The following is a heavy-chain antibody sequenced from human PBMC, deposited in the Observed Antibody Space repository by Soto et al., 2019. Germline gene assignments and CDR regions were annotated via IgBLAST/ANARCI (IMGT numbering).Heavy chain of an antibody. J-gene: IGHJ3*02. D-gene: IGHD2-2*01. V-gene: IGHV4-31*03. CDR1: GGSISSGGYY. Sequence: KSSETLSLTRTVSGGSISSGGYYWSWIRQHPGKGLEWIGYIYYSGSTYYNPSLKSRVTISVDTSKNHFSLKLSSVTAADTAVYYCARDGGDVVPAAGDAFDIWGQGTMVTVSS. CDR3: ARDGGDVVPAAGDAFDI. CDR2: IYYSGST.